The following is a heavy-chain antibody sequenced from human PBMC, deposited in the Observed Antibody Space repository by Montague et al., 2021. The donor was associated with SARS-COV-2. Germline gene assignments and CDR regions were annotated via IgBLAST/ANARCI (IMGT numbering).Heavy chain of an antibody. Sequence: SETLSLTCTVSGGSISSSGYYWGWIRQPPGKGLEWIGSIYYSGSTYYNPSLKSRVTISVDTSKNQFSLELSSVTAADTAVYYCARRGKTRIAMIVVVIGYFDYWGQGTLVTVSS. CDR2: IYYSGST. J-gene: IGHJ4*02. CDR1: GGSISSSGYY. CDR3: ARRGKTRIAMIVVVIGYFDY. D-gene: IGHD3-22*01. V-gene: IGHV4-39*01.